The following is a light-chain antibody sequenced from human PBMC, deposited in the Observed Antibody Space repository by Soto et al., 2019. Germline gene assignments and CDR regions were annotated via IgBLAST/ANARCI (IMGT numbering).Light chain of an antibody. J-gene: IGKJ1*01. CDR1: QGISNS. CDR2: DAS. CDR3: QKYDSAPEA. Sequence: DIQMTQSPSSLSASVGDRVTITCRASQGISNSLAWYQQEPGKVPTLLIYDASTLQSGVSSRFSGSGSGTDFTLTISSLQPEDVATYYCQKYDSAPEAFGQGTKVEIK. V-gene: IGKV1-27*01.